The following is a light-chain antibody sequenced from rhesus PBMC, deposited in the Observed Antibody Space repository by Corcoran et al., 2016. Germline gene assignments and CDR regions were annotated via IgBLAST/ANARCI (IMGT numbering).Light chain of an antibody. V-gene: IGKV3-35*02. CDR3: QKYNDLPLS. CDR1: QSVGST. CDR2: YAS. J-gene: IGKJ4*01. Sequence: ETVMMQSPATLSSSPGERATLSCRASQSVGSTLAWYQQKPGQAPRLLVYYASSRATGMPYRFSGDGSGTDFTLTICLLVPEDVRVYYCQKYNDLPLSFGGVTKVEIK.